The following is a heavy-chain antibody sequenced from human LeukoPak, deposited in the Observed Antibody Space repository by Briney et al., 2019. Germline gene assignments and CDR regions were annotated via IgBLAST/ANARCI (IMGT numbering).Heavy chain of an antibody. V-gene: IGHV3-30*02. CDR1: GFTFSRFG. CDR3: AKTYYYDSSAYYSFDY. Sequence: GGSLRLSCAASGFTFSRFGMHWVRQAPGKGLEWVTFTRYDGSNKYYADSVKGRFTISRDNSKNTLYLQMNSLRAEDTAVYYCAKTYYYDSSAYYSFDYWGQGTLVTVSS. CDR2: TRYDGSNK. J-gene: IGHJ4*02. D-gene: IGHD3-22*01.